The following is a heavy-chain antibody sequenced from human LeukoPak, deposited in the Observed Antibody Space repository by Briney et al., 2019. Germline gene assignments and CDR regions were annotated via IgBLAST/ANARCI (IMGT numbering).Heavy chain of an antibody. D-gene: IGHD3-10*01. CDR1: GGTFNSYA. CDR3: ARDYWFGELSRSWFDP. V-gene: IGHV1-69*13. Sequence: SVKVSCKASGGTFNSYAITWVRQAPGQGLEWMGGIIPIFGTANYAQKFQGRVTITADGSTSTAYMELSSLRSEDTAVYYCARDYWFGELSRSWFDPWGQGTLVTVSS. J-gene: IGHJ5*02. CDR2: IIPIFGTA.